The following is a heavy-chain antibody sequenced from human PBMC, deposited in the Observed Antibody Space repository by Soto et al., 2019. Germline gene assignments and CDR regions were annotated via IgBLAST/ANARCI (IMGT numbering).Heavy chain of an antibody. Sequence: ASVKVSCKASGGTFSSYTFSWVRQAPGQGLEWMGRIIPILGIANYAQKFQGRVTITADKSTSTAYMELSSLRSEDTAVYYCARALVGYGDYAGRQFAFDIWGQGTMVTVSS. J-gene: IGHJ3*02. CDR3: ARALVGYGDYAGRQFAFDI. CDR1: GGTFSSYT. CDR2: IIPILGIA. V-gene: IGHV1-69*02. D-gene: IGHD4-17*01.